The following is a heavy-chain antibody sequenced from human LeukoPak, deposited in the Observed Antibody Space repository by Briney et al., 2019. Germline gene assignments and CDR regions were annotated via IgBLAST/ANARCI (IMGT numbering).Heavy chain of an antibody. V-gene: IGHV1-18*01. D-gene: IGHD6-19*01. CDR3: ARDRLAVAGTGGFDP. CDR2: ISAYNGNT. CDR1: GYTFTSYG. Sequence: ASVKVSCKASGYTFTSYGISWVRQAPGQGLEWMGGISAYNGNTNYAQKLQGRVTMTTDTSTSTAYMELRSLRSDDTAVYYCARDRLAVAGTGGFDPWGQGTLVTISS. J-gene: IGHJ5*02.